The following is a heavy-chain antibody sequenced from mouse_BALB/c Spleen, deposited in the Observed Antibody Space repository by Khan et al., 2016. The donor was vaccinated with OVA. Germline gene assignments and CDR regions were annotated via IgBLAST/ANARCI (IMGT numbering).Heavy chain of an antibody. CDR2: IYWDDDK. J-gene: IGHJ4*01. Sequence: QVTLKESGPGILQPSQTLSLTCSFSGFSLSSSGMGVSWIRQPSGKGLEWLAHIYWDDDKLYNPSLKSRLTISKDTSRNQAFLKTTSVDTTDTSTDYCARCGWVLRYAMDYWGQGTSVIVSS. CDR3: ARCGWVLRYAMDY. V-gene: IGHV8-12*01. D-gene: IGHD2-3*01. CDR1: GFSLSSSGMG.